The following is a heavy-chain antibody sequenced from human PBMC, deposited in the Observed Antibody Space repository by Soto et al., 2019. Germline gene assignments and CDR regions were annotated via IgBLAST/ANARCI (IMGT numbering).Heavy chain of an antibody. D-gene: IGHD2-15*01. J-gene: IGHJ6*03. V-gene: IGHV3-74*01. CDR3: ARGYCVGGTCYSLAGSFYYYMDV. CDR1: GFTFSNYW. CDR2: INSDGSVS. Sequence: EVQLLESGGGLVQPGGSLRLSCVASGFTFSNYWMYWVRQAPGEGLVWVSSINSDGSVSSYADSVKGRLTISRDNVKNTVYPKMDMLRAEDTAVYYCARGYCVGGTCYSLAGSFYYYMDVWGKGTTVTVFS.